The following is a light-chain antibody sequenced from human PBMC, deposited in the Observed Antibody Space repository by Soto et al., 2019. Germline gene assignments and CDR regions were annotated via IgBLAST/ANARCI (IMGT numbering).Light chain of an antibody. V-gene: IGKV3-20*01. CDR3: QQYADSSWT. CDR1: QSVGSRY. J-gene: IGKJ1*01. Sequence: EIVLTQSPGTLSLSPGERATLSCRASQSVGSRYLAWYQQKPGQAPRLLIFGASSRATGIPDRFSASGSGTDFTLTISRLEPEDLAVYYCQQYADSSWTFGQGTKVEI. CDR2: GAS.